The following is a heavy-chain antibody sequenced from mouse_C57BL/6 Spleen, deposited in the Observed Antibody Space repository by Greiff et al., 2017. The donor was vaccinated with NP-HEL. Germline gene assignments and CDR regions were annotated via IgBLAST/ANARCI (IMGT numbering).Heavy chain of an antibody. CDR1: GYTFTSYW. J-gene: IGHJ4*01. CDR2: IDPSDSET. V-gene: IGHV1-52*01. CDR3: ARSRDYYGYAMDY. D-gene: IGHD1-1*01. Sequence: VQLQQPGAELVRPGSSVKLSCKASGYTFTSYWMHWVKQRPIQGLEWIGNIDPSDSETHYNQKFKDKATLTVDKSSSTAYMQLSSLTSEDSAVYYCARSRDYYGYAMDYWGQGTSVTVSS.